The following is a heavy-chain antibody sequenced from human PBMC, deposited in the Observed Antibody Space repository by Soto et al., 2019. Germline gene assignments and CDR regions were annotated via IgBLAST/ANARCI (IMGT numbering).Heavy chain of an antibody. Sequence: PGGSLRLSCAASGFIFSRYWMTWVRQAPGKGLEWVTNIKQDGSERYYVDSVKGRFTISRDNAKKSLYLQMNSLRVEDTAVYYCAKDGEWEYLDYWGQGTLVTVSS. V-gene: IGHV3-7*05. CDR2: IKQDGSER. D-gene: IGHD1-26*01. J-gene: IGHJ4*02. CDR3: AKDGEWEYLDY. CDR1: GFIFSRYW.